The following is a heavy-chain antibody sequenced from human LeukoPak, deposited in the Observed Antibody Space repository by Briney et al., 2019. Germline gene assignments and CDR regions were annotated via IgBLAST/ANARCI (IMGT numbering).Heavy chain of an antibody. D-gene: IGHD5-18*01. Sequence: GGSLRLSCAASGIIVSNYWMHWVRQAPGKGLVWVSRINRDGSSTSYADSVKGRFTISRDNAKNTLYLQMNSLRAEDTAVYYCARGGGYSYGPFDYWGQGTLVTVSS. V-gene: IGHV3-74*01. CDR3: ARGGGYSYGPFDY. CDR2: INRDGSST. CDR1: GIIVSNYW. J-gene: IGHJ4*02.